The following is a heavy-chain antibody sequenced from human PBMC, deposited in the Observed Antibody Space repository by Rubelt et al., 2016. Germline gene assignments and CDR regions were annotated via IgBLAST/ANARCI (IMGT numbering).Heavy chain of an antibody. CDR1: SGSISSGSFY. CDR3: ATNALPYYFGY. V-gene: IGHV4-39*01. Sequence: QVQLQESGPGLVKPSETLSLTCSVSSGSISSGSFYWGWIRQAPGEGLEWIGSVFYGGSPYYNPSPNNRAIVSLDTSRAQFSLRLTSVPAADTAVYYCATNALPYYFGYWGQGAPVIVSA. J-gene: IGHJ4*02. CDR2: VFYGGSP.